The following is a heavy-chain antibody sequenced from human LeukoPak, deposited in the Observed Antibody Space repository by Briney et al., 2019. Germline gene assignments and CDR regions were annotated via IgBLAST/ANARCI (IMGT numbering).Heavy chain of an antibody. CDR3: ARGPPLYTTTPFDP. J-gene: IGHJ5*02. CDR2: MNPNSGNT. D-gene: IGHD1-1*01. CDR1: GYTFTSYD. V-gene: IGHV1-8*01. Sequence: ASVKVSCKASGYTFTSYDINWVRQATGQGLEWMGWMNPNSGNTGYAQKFQGRVTMTRNTSISTAYMELSSLRSEDTAVYYCARGPPLYTTTPFDPWGQGTLVTVSS.